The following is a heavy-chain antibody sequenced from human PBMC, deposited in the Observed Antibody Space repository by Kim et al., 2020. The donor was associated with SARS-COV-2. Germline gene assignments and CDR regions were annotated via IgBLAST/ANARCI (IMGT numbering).Heavy chain of an antibody. CDR3: AGGGHYYGSW. D-gene: IGHD3-10*01. J-gene: IGHJ4*02. V-gene: IGHV3-7*01. Sequence: YYVDSVKGRFTNSRDNAKNSLYLQMNSLRAEDTAVYYCAGGGHYYGSWWGQGTLVTVSS.